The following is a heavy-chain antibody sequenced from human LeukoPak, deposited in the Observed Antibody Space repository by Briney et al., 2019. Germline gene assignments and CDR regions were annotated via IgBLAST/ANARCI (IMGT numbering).Heavy chain of an antibody. CDR2: INPSGGST. Sequence: GASVKVSCKASGYTFTNFYVHWVRQAPGQGPEWMGIINPSGGSTSYAQKFQGRVTMTRDMSTSTVYMELSSLRSEDTAVYYCARLNYYDSSGSGGDAFDIWGQGTMVTVSS. CDR3: ARLNYYDSSGSGGDAFDI. J-gene: IGHJ3*02. CDR1: GYTFTNFY. D-gene: IGHD3-22*01. V-gene: IGHV1-46*01.